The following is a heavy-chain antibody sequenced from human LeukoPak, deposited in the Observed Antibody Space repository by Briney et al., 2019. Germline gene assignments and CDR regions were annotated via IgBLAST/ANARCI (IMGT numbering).Heavy chain of an antibody. CDR1: GYSISSGYY. J-gene: IGHJ4*02. CDR3: ASGGTAVVMALTYYFDT. CDR2: IYHTGST. V-gene: IGHV4-38-2*01. D-gene: IGHD3-22*01. Sequence: ASETLSLTCAVSGYSISSGYYWGWFRQPPGKGLEWIGSIYHTGSTYYNPSLQSRVTISLDSPKNQFSLKLTSVTAADTAVYYCASGGTAVVMALTYYFDTWGQGTPVTVSS.